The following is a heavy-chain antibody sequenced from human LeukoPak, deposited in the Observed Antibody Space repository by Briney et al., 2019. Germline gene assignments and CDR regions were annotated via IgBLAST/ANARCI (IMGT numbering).Heavy chain of an antibody. CDR1: GFTFSSYG. Sequence: GRSLRLSCAASGFTFSSYGMHWVRQAPGKGLEWVAVISYDGSNKYYADSVKGRFTISRDNSKNTLYLQMNSLRAEDTAVYYCAGNYGGGFGYWGQGTLVTVSS. D-gene: IGHD4-23*01. CDR3: AGNYGGGFGY. V-gene: IGHV3-30*03. CDR2: ISYDGSNK. J-gene: IGHJ4*02.